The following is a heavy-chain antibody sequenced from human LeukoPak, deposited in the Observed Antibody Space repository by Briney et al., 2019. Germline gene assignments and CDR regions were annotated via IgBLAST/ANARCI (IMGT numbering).Heavy chain of an antibody. V-gene: IGHV4-34*01. CDR2: INHSGST. J-gene: IGHJ4*02. D-gene: IGHD4-23*01. CDR1: GGSFSGYY. Sequence: SETLSLTCAVYGGSFSGYYWSWIRQPPGKGLEWIGEINHSGSTNYNPSLKSRVTISVDASKNQFSLKLSSVTAADTAVYYCARGRVTDGGTSNYWGQGTLVTVSS. CDR3: ARGRVTDGGTSNY.